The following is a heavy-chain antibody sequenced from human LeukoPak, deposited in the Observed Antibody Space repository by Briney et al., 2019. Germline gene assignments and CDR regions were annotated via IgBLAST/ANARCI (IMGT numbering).Heavy chain of an antibody. CDR1: GFTLRNFA. CDR3: ARGSQVGAPTWGALDY. V-gene: IGHV3-30-3*01. CDR2: MSYDGSKS. D-gene: IGHD1-26*01. Sequence: GGSLTLSCVASGFTLRNFAIHWVRQAQGKGLEWVAVMSYDGSKSFYADSVEGRFTISRDISKNTLLLLMNSLRPEDTAVYHCARGSQVGAPTWGALDYWGPGTLVTVSS. J-gene: IGHJ4*02.